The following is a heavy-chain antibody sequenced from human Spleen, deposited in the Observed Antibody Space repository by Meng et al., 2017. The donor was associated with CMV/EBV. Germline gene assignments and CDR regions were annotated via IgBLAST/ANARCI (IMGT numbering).Heavy chain of an antibody. Sequence: CATSGGSGSSFSTAWIWIRQSPSRGLEWLGRTYYRSKWYSDYGVSVKSRVSINPDTSKNQSSLQLTSVTPEDTAVYYCAREYSSSFDYWGQGTLVTVSS. CDR3: AREYSSSFDY. V-gene: IGHV6-1*01. CDR1: GGSGSSFSTA. D-gene: IGHD6-13*01. J-gene: IGHJ4*02. CDR2: TYYRSKWYS.